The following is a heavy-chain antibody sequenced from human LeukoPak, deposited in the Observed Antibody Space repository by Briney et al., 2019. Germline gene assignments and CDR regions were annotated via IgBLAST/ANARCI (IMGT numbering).Heavy chain of an antibody. D-gene: IGHD5/OR15-5a*01. J-gene: IGHJ6*03. CDR1: GGSISSTSYY. Sequence: SETLSLTCTVSGGSISSTSYYWDWIRQPPGKGLEWIGSIYYGETTYYSSSLKSRFTISVNTSKNQFSLRLTSVTAADTAVYYCARQVSDYFYYYIDVWGRGTTVTVSS. V-gene: IGHV4-39*01. CDR3: ARQVSDYFYYYIDV. CDR2: IYYGETT.